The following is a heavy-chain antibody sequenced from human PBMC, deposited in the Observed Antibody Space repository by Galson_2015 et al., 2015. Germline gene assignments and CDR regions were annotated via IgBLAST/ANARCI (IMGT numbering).Heavy chain of an antibody. V-gene: IGHV4-39*01. CDR2: GIT. J-gene: IGHJ3*01. D-gene: IGHD2-2*01. Sequence: GITYYNPSLKGRVSISVDTSKNQFSLRLTSVTAADTALYFCARNWDSSTLLGNAFDVWGQGTMVTVTS. CDR3: ARNWDSSTLLGNAFDV.